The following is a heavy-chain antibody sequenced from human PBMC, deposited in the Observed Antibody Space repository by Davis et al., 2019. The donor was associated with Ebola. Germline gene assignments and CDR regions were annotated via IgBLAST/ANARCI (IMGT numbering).Heavy chain of an antibody. J-gene: IGHJ4*02. D-gene: IGHD3-22*01. CDR1: GFTFSSYG. V-gene: IGHV3-33*03. Sequence: GGSLRLSCAASGFTFSSYGMHWVRQAPGKGLEWVAVIWYDGSNKYYADSVKGRFTISRDNAKNTLYLQMNSLRAEDTAVYYCARSLYYYDSSGSPRYYFDYWGQGTLVTVSS. CDR2: IWYDGSNK. CDR3: ARSLYYYDSSGSPRYYFDY.